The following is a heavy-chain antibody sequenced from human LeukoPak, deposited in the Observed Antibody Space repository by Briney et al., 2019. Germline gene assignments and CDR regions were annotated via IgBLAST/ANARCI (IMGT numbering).Heavy chain of an antibody. CDR1: GLTFSNAW. D-gene: IGHD3-16*01. CDR2: VKSKPDGGTI. Sequence: PGGSLRLSCAASGLTFSNAWMSWVRQAPGKGLEWVGRVKSKPDGGTIDYAAPVKGRFTISRDDSKNTLYLQMSSLKTEDTAVYYCVTDSLVLNYWGQGTLVTVSS. J-gene: IGHJ4*02. V-gene: IGHV3-15*01. CDR3: VTDSLVLNY.